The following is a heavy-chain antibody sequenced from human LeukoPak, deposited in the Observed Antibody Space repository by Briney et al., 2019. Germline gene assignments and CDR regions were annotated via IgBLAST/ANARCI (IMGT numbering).Heavy chain of an antibody. V-gene: IGHV5-51*01. Sequence: PGESLKISCQGSGYPFTSYWIAWVRPMPGKGLEWMGIIYPGDSDTRYSPSFQGQVTISADRSISTAYLQWSSLKASDTAMYYCARRSYGGKDFDYWGQGTLVTVSS. CDR3: ARRSYGGKDFDY. J-gene: IGHJ4*02. D-gene: IGHD4-23*01. CDR2: IYPGDSDT. CDR1: GYPFTSYW.